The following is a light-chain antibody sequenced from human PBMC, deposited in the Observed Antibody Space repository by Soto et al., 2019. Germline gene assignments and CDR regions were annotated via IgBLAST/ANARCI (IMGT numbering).Light chain of an antibody. J-gene: IGKJ5*01. CDR1: QSVSSN. V-gene: IGKV3-20*01. Sequence: IVLPQSPCTLSLSPGERSTLSCRASQSVSSNLAWYQQKPGQAPRLLIYGVSSRATGIPDRFSGSGSGTDFTLTISRLEPEDFAVYYCQQYASTPITFGQGTRLEIK. CDR2: GVS. CDR3: QQYASTPIT.